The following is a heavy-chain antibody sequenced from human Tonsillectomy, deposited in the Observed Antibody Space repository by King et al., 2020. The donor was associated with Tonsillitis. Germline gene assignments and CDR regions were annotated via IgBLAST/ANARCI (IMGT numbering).Heavy chain of an antibody. V-gene: IGHV3-33*05. CDR2: ISFDGSYK. CDR3: ARDREGYIFDY. Sequence: VQLVESGGGVVQPGRSLRLSCAASGFTFSSYDMYWVRQAPGKGLEWVAVISFDGSYKYYADSVTGRFTISRDNSKNTLYLQMNSLRAEDTAVYYCARDREGYIFDYWGQGTLVTVSS. CDR1: GFTFSSYD. J-gene: IGHJ4*02. D-gene: IGHD2-2*02.